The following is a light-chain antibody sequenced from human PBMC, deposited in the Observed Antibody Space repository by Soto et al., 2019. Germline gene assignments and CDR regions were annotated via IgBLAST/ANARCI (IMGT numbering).Light chain of an antibody. Sequence: QSALTQPASVSGSPGQSITISCTGTNSDVGGYDRVSWYQHHPGKAPKLLIFEVYNRPSGISDRFSGSKSGDTASLTISGLRAEDEADYYCSSYTSSSHVVFGGGTKLTVL. V-gene: IGLV2-14*01. J-gene: IGLJ2*01. CDR2: EVY. CDR1: NSDVGGYDR. CDR3: SSYTSSSHVV.